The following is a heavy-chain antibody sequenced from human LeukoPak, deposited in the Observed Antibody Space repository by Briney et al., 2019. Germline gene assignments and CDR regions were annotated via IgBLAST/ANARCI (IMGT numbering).Heavy chain of an antibody. D-gene: IGHD3-22*01. V-gene: IGHV4-61*02. CDR3: ARDPVRGLMYYYDSSGYYEYFQH. CDR2: ISSSGST. CDR1: GDSISSGDYY. J-gene: IGHJ1*01. Sequence: PSETLSLTCTVSGDSISSGDYYWSWIRQPAGKGLEWIGRISSSGSTNYNPSLKSRVTISVDTSKNQFSLKLSSVTAADTAVYYCARDPVRGLMYYYDSSGYYEYFQHWGQGTLVTVSS.